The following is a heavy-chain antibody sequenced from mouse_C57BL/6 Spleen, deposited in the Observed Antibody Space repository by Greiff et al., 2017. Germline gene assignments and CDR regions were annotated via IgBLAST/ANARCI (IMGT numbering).Heavy chain of an antibody. CDR1: GFSLTSYG. Sequence: VQLVESGPGLVAPSQSLSITCTVSGFSLTSYGVHWVRQPPGKGLEWLVVIWSDGSTTYNSALKSRLSISKDNSKSQVFLKMNSLQTDDTAMYYCAISYYYGSSSYYYAMDYWGQGTSVTVSS. J-gene: IGHJ4*01. CDR2: IWSDGST. V-gene: IGHV2-6*03. CDR3: AISYYYGSSSYYYAMDY. D-gene: IGHD1-1*01.